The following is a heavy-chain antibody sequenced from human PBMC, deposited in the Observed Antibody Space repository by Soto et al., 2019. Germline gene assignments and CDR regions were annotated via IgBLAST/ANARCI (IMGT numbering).Heavy chain of an antibody. J-gene: IGHJ6*02. CDR3: AKDRAARPGYYYGMDV. D-gene: IGHD6-6*01. V-gene: IGHV3-30*18. CDR2: ISYDGSNK. CDR1: GFTFSSYG. Sequence: SLRLSCAASGFTFSSYGMHWVRQAPGKGLEWVAVISYDGSNKYYADSVKGRFTISRDNSKNTLYLQMNSLRAEDTAVYYCAKDRAARPGYYYGMDVWGQGTTVTVSS.